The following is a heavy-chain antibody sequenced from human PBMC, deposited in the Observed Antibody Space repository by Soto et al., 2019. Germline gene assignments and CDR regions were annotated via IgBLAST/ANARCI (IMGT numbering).Heavy chain of an antibody. D-gene: IGHD6-19*01. CDR2: IYYSGST. J-gene: IGHJ6*02. V-gene: IGHV4-39*01. CDR3: ARLGRGVAGDYYYYGMDV. Sequence: SETLSLTCTVSGGSISSSSYYWGWIRQPPGKGLEWIGSIYYSGSTYYNPSLKSRVTISVDTSKNQFSLKLSSVTAADTAVYYCARLGRGVAGDYYYYGMDVWGQGTTVTVSS. CDR1: GGSISSSSYY.